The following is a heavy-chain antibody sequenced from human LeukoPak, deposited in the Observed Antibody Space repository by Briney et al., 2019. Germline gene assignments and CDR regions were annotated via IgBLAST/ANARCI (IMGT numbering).Heavy chain of an antibody. CDR3: ARVDIAAAGDFDY. Sequence: GGSLRLSCAASGFTFSSYSMHWVRQAPGKGLEWVSSISSSSSYIYYADSVKGRFTISRDNAMNSLYLQMNSLRAEDTAVYYCARVDIAAAGDFDYWGQGTLVTVSS. V-gene: IGHV3-21*01. CDR2: ISSSSSYI. D-gene: IGHD6-13*01. CDR1: GFTFSSYS. J-gene: IGHJ4*02.